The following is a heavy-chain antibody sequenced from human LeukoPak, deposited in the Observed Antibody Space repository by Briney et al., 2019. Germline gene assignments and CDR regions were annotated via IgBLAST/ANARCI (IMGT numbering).Heavy chain of an antibody. Sequence: ASVRVSSTASGYTFSGYYMNWGGQAPGQGGEWMGWINPNSGLTNYAQKFQRRVTLTRDTSLSTAYMELSRLRSDDTAVYYCARDRNYYDHNGNFDYWGQRTLVTVSS. D-gene: IGHD3-22*01. V-gene: IGHV1-2*02. CDR3: ARDRNYYDHNGNFDY. CDR2: INPNSGLT. CDR1: GYTFSGYY. J-gene: IGHJ4*02.